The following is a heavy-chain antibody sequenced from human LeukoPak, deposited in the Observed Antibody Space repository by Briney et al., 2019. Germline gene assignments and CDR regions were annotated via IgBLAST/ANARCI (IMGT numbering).Heavy chain of an antibody. V-gene: IGHV4-59*01. D-gene: IGHD3-16*01. Sequence: SETLSLTCTVSGGSISSYYWSWIRQPPGKGLEWIGYIYYSGSTNYNPSLKSRVTISVDTSKNQFSLKLSSVTAADTAVYYCARVFGDRIPCCNLFHPRGQGTLVTVSS. CDR1: GGSISSYY. J-gene: IGHJ5*02. CDR2: IYYSGST. CDR3: ARVFGDRIPCCNLFHP.